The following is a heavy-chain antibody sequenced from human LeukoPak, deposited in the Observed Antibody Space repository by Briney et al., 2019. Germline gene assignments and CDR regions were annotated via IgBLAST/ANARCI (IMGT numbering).Heavy chain of an antibody. Sequence: ASVKVSCKASGYTFTSYYMHWVRQATGQGLEWMGWMNPNSGNTGYAQKFQGRVTITRNTSISTAYMELSSLRSEDTAVYYCASADYSNYALTTWGQGTLVTVSS. CDR3: ASADYSNYALTT. V-gene: IGHV1-8*03. D-gene: IGHD4-11*01. J-gene: IGHJ5*02. CDR2: MNPNSGNT. CDR1: GYTFTSYY.